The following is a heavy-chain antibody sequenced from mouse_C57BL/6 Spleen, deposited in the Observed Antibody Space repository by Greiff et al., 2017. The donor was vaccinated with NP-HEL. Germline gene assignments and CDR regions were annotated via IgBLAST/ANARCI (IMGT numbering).Heavy chain of an antibody. D-gene: IGHD1-1*01. V-gene: IGHV5-16*01. J-gene: IGHJ2*01. CDR3: ARGEDYGSSYGDYFDY. Sequence: EVKLVESEGGLVQPGSSMKLSCTASGFTFSDYYMAWVRQVPEKGLEWVANINYDGSSTYYLDSLKSRFIISRDNAKNILYLQMSSLKSEDTATYYCARGEDYGSSYGDYFDYWGQGTTLTVSS. CDR1: GFTFSDYY. CDR2: INYDGSST.